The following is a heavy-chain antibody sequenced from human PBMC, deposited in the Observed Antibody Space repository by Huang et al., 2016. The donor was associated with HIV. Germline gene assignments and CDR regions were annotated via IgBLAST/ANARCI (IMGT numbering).Heavy chain of an antibody. CDR3: AREFVIFGAPLWPAY. V-gene: IGHV1-3*01. D-gene: IGHD2-21*01. J-gene: IGHJ4*02. CDR1: GYSFTTYA. Sequence: QVQLVQSGAEVKKPGASVKVSCKASGYSFTTYALHWVRQAPGQRLEWMGWIKPGNGNTNYSQKFQGRVTITRDTSASTVYMEVSSLTFEDTAVYYCAREFVIFGAPLWPAYWGQGTLISVSS. CDR2: IKPGNGNT.